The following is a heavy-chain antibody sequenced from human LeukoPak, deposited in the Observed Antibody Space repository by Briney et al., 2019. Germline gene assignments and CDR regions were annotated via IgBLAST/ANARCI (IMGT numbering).Heavy chain of an antibody. CDR1: GFTFSSYS. Sequence: GGSLRLSCAASGFTFSSYSMNWVRQAPGKGLEWVSSISSSSSYIYYADSVKGRFTISRDNAKNSLYLQMNSLRAEDTAVYYCAGFAAELGGYSLKGAFDIWGQGTMVTVSS. CDR2: ISSSSSYI. CDR3: AGFAAELGGYSLKGAFDI. V-gene: IGHV3-21*01. D-gene: IGHD2-15*01. J-gene: IGHJ3*02.